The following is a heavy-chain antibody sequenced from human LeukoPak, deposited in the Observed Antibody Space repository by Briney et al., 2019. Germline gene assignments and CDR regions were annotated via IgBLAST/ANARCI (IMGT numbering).Heavy chain of an antibody. CDR3: ARSYGDYDLNWFDP. D-gene: IGHD4-17*01. CDR1: GGSFSGYY. Sequence: SETLSLTCAVYGGSFSGYYWSWIRQPPGKGLEWIGYIYYSGSTNYNPSLKSRVTISVDTSKNQFSLKLSSVTAADTAVYYCARSYGDYDLNWFDPWGQGTLVTVSS. V-gene: IGHV4-59*01. J-gene: IGHJ5*02. CDR2: IYYSGST.